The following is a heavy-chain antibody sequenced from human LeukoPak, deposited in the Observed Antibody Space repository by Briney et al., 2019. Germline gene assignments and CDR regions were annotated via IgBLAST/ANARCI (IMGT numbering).Heavy chain of an antibody. Sequence: GALRLSCAGSGFNLGSHWVSWVRQAPGKGLEWVASIKQDGSEKHHVDSVKGRFTISRDNAKNSLYLQMNSLRAEDTAVYYCAREWEHDYWGQGTLVTVSS. V-gene: IGHV3-7*01. J-gene: IGHJ4*02. CDR1: GFNLGSHW. D-gene: IGHD1-26*01. CDR2: IKQDGSEK. CDR3: AREWEHDY.